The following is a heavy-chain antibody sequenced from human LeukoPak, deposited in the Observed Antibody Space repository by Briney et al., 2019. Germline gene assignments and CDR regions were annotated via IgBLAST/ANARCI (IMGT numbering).Heavy chain of an antibody. V-gene: IGHV3-7*01. D-gene: IGHD6-13*01. CDR2: IKQDGSDK. CDR3: ARERIAAAKPFDY. J-gene: IGHJ4*02. CDR1: GFTFSNYW. Sequence: GGSLRLSCAASGFTFSNYWMSWVRQAPGKGLEWVANIKQDGSDKYYVDSVKGRFTISRDNAKNSLYLQMNSLRAEDTAVYYCARERIAAAKPFDYWGQGTLVTVSS.